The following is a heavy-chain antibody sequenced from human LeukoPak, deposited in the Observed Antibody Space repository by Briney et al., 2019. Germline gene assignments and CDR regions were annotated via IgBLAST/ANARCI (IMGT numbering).Heavy chain of an antibody. V-gene: IGHV4-59*01. D-gene: IGHD6-19*01. CDR1: GGSISNYY. CDR3: ARASGQWLVRAFDI. J-gene: IGHJ3*02. Sequence: PSETLSLTCTVSGGSISNYYWTWLRQPPGKGLEWIGYIYYSGSTNYNPSLKSRITISVDTSKNQFSLKLSSVTAADTAVYYCARASGQWLVRAFDIWGQGTMVTVSS. CDR2: IYYSGST.